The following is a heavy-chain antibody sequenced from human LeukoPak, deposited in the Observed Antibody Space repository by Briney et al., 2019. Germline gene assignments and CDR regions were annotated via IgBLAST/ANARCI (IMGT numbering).Heavy chain of an antibody. V-gene: IGHV4-4*02. J-gene: IGHJ4*02. Sequence: SGTLSLTCAVSGGSISSSNWWSWVRQPPGKGLEWIGEIYHSGSTNYNPSLESRVTISVDKSKNQFSLKLSSVTAADAAVYYCASGWIAADLPGDPYYFDYWGQGTLVTVSS. CDR2: IYHSGST. CDR1: GGSISSSNW. D-gene: IGHD6-13*01. CDR3: ASGWIAADLPGDPYYFDY.